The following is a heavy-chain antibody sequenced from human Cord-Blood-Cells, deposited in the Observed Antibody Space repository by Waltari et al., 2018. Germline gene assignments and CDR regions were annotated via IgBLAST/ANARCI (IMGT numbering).Heavy chain of an antibody. CDR1: GYTFTGYY. J-gene: IGHJ4*02. CDR3: ARAGGDYYDSSGYYFDD. Sequence: QVQLVQSGAEVKKPGASVKVSCKASGYTFTGYYMPWVRQAPGQGLEWRGWNNPNSGGTKYAQRCQGTVTMTMDTSISTADMWLSRLRSDDTAVYYCARAGGDYYDSSGYYFDDWGQGTLVTVSS. V-gene: IGHV1-2*02. D-gene: IGHD3-22*01. CDR2: NNPNSGGT.